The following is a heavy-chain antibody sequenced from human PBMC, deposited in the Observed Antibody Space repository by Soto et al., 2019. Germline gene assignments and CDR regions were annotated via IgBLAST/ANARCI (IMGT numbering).Heavy chain of an antibody. V-gene: IGHV1-69*05. CDR3: ARVGDIVVVPAAILPLDP. CDR1: GGTFSSYA. D-gene: IGHD2-2*01. J-gene: IGHJ5*02. Sequence: ASVKVSCKASGGTFSSYAISWVRQAPGQGLEWMGGIIPIFGTANYAQKFQGRVTMTTDTSTSTAYMELRSLRSDDTAVYYCARVGDIVVVPAAILPLDPWGQGTLVTVSS. CDR2: IIPIFGTA.